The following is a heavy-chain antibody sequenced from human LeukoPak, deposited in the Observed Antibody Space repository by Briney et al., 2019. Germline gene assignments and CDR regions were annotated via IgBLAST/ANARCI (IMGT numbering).Heavy chain of an antibody. CDR1: GGSFSGYY. V-gene: IGHV4-34*01. Sequence: SETLSLTCAVYGGSFSGYYWSWIRQPPEKGLEWIGDINHTGSTNYNPSLRSRVTISVDTSKNQFSLKLSSVTAADTAVYYCARDDYYYGMDVWGRGTTVTVSS. CDR3: ARDDYYYGMDV. J-gene: IGHJ6*02. CDR2: INHTGST.